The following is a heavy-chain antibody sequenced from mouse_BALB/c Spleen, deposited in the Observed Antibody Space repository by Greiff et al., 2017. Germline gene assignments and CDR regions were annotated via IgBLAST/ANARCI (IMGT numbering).Heavy chain of an antibody. CDR3: AREGTYYRYGFDY. Sequence: DVKLQESGPGLVKPSQSLSLTCTVTGYSITSDYAWNWIRQSPGNKLEWMGYISYSGSTSYNPSLKSRISITRDTSKNQFFLQLNSVTTEDTATYYCAREGTYYRYGFDYWGQGTTLTVSS. J-gene: IGHJ2*01. D-gene: IGHD2-14*01. CDR1: GYSITSDYA. CDR2: ISYSGST. V-gene: IGHV3-2*02.